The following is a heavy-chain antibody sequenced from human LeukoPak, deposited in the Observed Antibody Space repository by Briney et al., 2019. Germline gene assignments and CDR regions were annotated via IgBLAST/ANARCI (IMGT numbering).Heavy chain of an antibody. CDR3: ARSDRGYSYGSFDQ. J-gene: IGHJ4*02. Sequence: GGSLRLFCAASGFTFSSYAMSWVRQAPGKGLEWVSAISGSGGTRNYADSVKGRFTISRDNAKNSLYLQMNSLRAEDTAMYYCARSDRGYSYGSFDQWGQGTLFTVSS. CDR2: ISGSGGTR. D-gene: IGHD5-18*01. CDR1: GFTFSSYA. V-gene: IGHV3-23*01.